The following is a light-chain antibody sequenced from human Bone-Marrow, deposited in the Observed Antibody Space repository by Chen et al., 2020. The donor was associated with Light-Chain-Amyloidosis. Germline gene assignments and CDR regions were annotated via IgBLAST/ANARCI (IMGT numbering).Light chain of an antibody. CDR1: RSNIGINH. CDR2: KSD. V-gene: IGLV1-47*01. J-gene: IGLJ3*02. Sequence: QSVLTQPHSASGTPGQRITMSCSGSRSNIGINHVYWYQQLPGTAPKLFMYKSDQRPSGVPDRFAGSKSGGSASLAISGLRSEDEADYYCAAWDDRLNGWVFGGGTKLTVL. CDR3: AAWDDRLNGWV.